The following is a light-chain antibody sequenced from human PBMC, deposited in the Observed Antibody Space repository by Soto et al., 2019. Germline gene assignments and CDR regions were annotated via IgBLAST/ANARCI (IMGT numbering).Light chain of an antibody. CDR2: STS. Sequence: QAVVTQEPSLTVSPGGTVTLTCASSTGAVTSGYYPNWFQQKPGQTPRALNYSTSNKHYWTPARFSGSLLGGKAALTLSGVKPEDEAEYYCLLYYGGAQLVFGGGTKLTVL. CDR3: LLYYGGAQLV. V-gene: IGLV7-43*01. CDR1: TGAVTSGYY. J-gene: IGLJ2*01.